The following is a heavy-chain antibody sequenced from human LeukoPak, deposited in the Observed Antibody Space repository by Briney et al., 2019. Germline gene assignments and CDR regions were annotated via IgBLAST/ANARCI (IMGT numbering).Heavy chain of an antibody. CDR3: AKDPRVGSRVATPCH. CDR2: ISGSGGST. V-gene: IGHV3-23*01. Sequence: GGSLRLSRAASGFTFSSYAMSWVRQAPGKGLEWASAISGSGGSTYYADSVKGRFTISRDNSKSTLFLQMNSLRAEDTAVYYCAKDPRVGSRVATPCHWGQGTLVTVSS. J-gene: IGHJ4*02. D-gene: IGHD5-24*01. CDR1: GFTFSSYA.